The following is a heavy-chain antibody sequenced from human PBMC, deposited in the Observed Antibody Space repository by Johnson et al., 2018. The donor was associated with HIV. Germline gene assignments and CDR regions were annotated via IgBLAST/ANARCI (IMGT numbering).Heavy chain of an antibody. CDR1: GFTFSNAW. V-gene: IGHV3-15*01. CDR2: IKSKTDGGTT. D-gene: IGHD3-16*01. Sequence: VQLVESGGGLVKPGGSLRLSCAASGFTFSNAWMNWVRQAPGKGLEWVGRIKSKTDGGTTDYAAPVKGRFTISRDDSKNTLYRQMNSLKAEDTAVYYCTTLLGGGAFDSWGQGTMVTVSS. J-gene: IGHJ3*02. CDR3: TTLLGGGAFDS.